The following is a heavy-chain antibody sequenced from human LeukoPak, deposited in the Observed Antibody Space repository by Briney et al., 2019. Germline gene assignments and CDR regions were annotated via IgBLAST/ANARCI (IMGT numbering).Heavy chain of an antibody. CDR3: ARDILTGYHQIDY. Sequence: RGSLRLSCAASGFTFSSYEMNWVRQAPGKGLEWVSYISSSGNTKYHADSVKGRFTISRDNAKNSLYLQVNSLRAEDTAVYYCARDILTGYHQIDYWGQGTLVTVSS. CDR1: GFTFSSYE. D-gene: IGHD3-9*01. V-gene: IGHV3-48*03. CDR2: ISSSGNTK. J-gene: IGHJ4*02.